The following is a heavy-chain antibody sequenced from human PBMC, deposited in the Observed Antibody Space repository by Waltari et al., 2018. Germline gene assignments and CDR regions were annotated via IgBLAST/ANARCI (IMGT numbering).Heavy chain of an antibody. CDR3: ARERVDGTLRFFDY. J-gene: IGHJ4*02. Sequence: QVQLQESGPGLVKPSPTLTLTATVSEGSISSGWYYRSWIRQPPGKGLEWIGYIYYSGSTYYNPSLKSRVTISVDTSKNQFSLKLSSVTAADTAVYYCARERVDGTLRFFDYWGQGTLVTVSS. V-gene: IGHV4-30-4*08. CDR1: EGSISSGWYY. D-gene: IGHD3-3*01. CDR2: IYYSGST.